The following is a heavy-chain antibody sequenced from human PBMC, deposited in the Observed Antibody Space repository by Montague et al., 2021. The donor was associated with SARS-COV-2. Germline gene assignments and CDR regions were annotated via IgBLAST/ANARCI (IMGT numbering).Heavy chain of an antibody. CDR1: GGSFSDYA. CDR3: AGRLPQYTSGWYFDQ. V-gene: IGHV4-59*08. Sequence: SETLSLTCDFAGGSFSDYAWSWIRQPPGPRLEWIGYLSYSGRPIYNPSLERRVSISVDTSKNKFSLWLRAVIAADTAVYYCAGRLPQYTSGWYFDQWGQGTLVAVSS. D-gene: IGHD6-19*01. CDR2: LSYSGRP. J-gene: IGHJ4*02.